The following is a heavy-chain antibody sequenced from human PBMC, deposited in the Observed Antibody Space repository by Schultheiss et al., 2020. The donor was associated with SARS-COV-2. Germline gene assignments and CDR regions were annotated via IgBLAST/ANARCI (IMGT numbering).Heavy chain of an antibody. V-gene: IGHV1-69*04. J-gene: IGHJ4*02. CDR3: ARVSVYSILYYDY. Sequence: SVKVSCKASGYTFTSYGISWVRQAPGQGLEWMGRIIPIFGIANYAQKFQGRVTMTEDTSISTAYMELSRLRSDDTAVYYCARVSVYSILYYDYWGLGTLVTVSS. D-gene: IGHD6-13*01. CDR1: GYTFTSYG. CDR2: IIPIFGIA.